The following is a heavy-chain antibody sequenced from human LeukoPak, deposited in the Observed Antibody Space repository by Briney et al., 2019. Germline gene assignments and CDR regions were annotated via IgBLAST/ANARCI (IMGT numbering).Heavy chain of an antibody. D-gene: IGHD3-9*01. V-gene: IGHV3-30*18. CDR2: ISYDGSNK. CDR3: AKDLDILTGYLVDY. Sequence: GRSLRLSCAASGFTFSSYGMHWVRQAPGKGLEWVAVISYDGSNKYYADSVKGRFTISRDNSKNTLYLQMNSLRAGDTAVYYCAKDLDILTGYLVDYWGQGTLVTVSS. CDR1: GFTFSSYG. J-gene: IGHJ4*02.